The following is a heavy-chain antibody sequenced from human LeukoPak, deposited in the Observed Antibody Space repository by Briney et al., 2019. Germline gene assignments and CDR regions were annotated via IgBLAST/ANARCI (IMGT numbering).Heavy chain of an antibody. D-gene: IGHD5-18*01. CDR2: IYYSKHT. V-gene: IGHV4-39*01. J-gene: IGHJ4*02. Sequence: PTETLSLTCTVSGGSISSSSAYWGWIRQPPGKGLEWIGSIYYSKHTYYNPSLKSRVTISADTSKNQFSLTLGPVSATDTAVYYCVSPRGFSYGYFDYWGQGTLVTVSS. CDR1: GGSISSSSAY. CDR3: VSPRGFSYGYFDY.